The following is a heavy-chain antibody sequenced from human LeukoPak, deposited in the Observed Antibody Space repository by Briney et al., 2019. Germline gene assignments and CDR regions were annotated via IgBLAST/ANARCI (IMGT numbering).Heavy chain of an antibody. CDR2: INSDGSST. CDR1: GFTFSNYN. J-gene: IGHJ4*02. V-gene: IGHV3-74*01. Sequence: TGGSLRLSCAASGFTFSNYNMNWVRQAPGKGLVWVSRINSDGSSTSYADSVKGRFTISRDNAKNTLYLQMNSLRAEDTAVYFCAREGMYYRYDYWGQGTLVTVSS. CDR3: AREGMYYRYDY. D-gene: IGHD3-10*01.